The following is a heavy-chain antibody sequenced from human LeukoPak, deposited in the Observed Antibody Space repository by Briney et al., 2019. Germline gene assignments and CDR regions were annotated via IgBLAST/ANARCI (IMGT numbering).Heavy chain of an antibody. Sequence: PSETLSLTCAVSGGSISSGGYSWSWIRQPPGKGLEWIGYIYHSGSTYYNPFLKSRVTISVDRSKNQFSLKLSSVTAADTAVYYCARTGSTYYYDTDAFDIWGQGTMVTVSS. J-gene: IGHJ3*02. CDR2: IYHSGST. CDR3: ARTGSTYYYDTDAFDI. V-gene: IGHV4-30-2*01. CDR1: GGSISSGGYS. D-gene: IGHD3-22*01.